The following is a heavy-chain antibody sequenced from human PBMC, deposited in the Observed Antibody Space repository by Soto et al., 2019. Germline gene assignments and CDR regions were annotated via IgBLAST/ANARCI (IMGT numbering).Heavy chain of an antibody. Sequence: EVQLVESGGGLVQPGGSLRLSCAASGCTFSSYEMNWVRQAPGKGLEWVSYISRSGSTIYYADSVKVRFTISRDNAKNSLYLPVNSLRAEDTAVYYCARDGLSVYYYYGMDVWGQGTTVTVSS. CDR1: GCTFSSYE. J-gene: IGHJ6*02. V-gene: IGHV3-48*03. CDR3: ARDGLSVYYYYGMDV. CDR2: ISRSGSTI.